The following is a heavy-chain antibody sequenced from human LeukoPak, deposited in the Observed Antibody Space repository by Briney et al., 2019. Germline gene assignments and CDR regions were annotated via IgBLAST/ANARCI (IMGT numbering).Heavy chain of an antibody. V-gene: IGHV1-69*05. CDR1: GGTFSSYA. CDR3: ARDLYYYDSSGWRRGAFDI. J-gene: IGHJ3*02. D-gene: IGHD3-22*01. Sequence: ASVKVSCKASGGTFSSYAISWVRQAPGQGLEWMGRIIPIFGTANYAQKFQSRVTITTDESTSTAYMELSSLRSEDTAVYYCARDLYYYDSSGWRRGAFDIWGQGTMVTVSS. CDR2: IIPIFGTA.